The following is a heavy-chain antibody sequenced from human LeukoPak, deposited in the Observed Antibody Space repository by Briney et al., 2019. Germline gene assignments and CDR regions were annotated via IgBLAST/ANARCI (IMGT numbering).Heavy chain of an antibody. D-gene: IGHD6-19*01. CDR3: ASDSSYSSGWYYLDY. J-gene: IGHJ4*02. Sequence: AGGSLRLSCAASGFTFSDYYMSWIRQAPGKGLEWVSYISSSGSTIYYADSVKGRFTISRDNAKNSLYLQMNSLRAEDTAVYYCASDSSYSSGWYYLDYWGQGTLVTVSS. CDR2: ISSSGSTI. CDR1: GFTFSDYY. V-gene: IGHV3-11*01.